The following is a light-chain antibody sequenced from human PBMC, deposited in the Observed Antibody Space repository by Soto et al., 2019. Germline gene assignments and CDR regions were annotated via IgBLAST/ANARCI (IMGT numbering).Light chain of an antibody. CDR1: QGVSSN. V-gene: IGKV3D-15*01. CDR3: QQYNDWPRT. Sequence: EIVMTQSPATLSVSPGERATLSCRASQGVSSNFAWYQQKPGQAPRLLMYGASTRATGIPARFSGSGSGTEFTLTISSLQSEDFAVYYCQQYNDWPRTFGQGTKVERK. CDR2: GAS. J-gene: IGKJ1*01.